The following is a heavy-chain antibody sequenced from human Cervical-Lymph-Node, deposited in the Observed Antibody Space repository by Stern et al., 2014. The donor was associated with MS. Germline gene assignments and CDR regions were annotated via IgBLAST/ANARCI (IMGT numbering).Heavy chain of an antibody. CDR3: ARVKRWLQVDDGMDV. Sequence: VQLVESGPGLVKPSETLSLNCIVSDGSISSAFWSWIRQPPGKGLEWIGYIHYNGLTNYTPSLKSRVTISVDTSKNHFSLKLTSVTPADTAVYYCARVKRWLQVDDGMDVWGQGTTVTVSS. J-gene: IGHJ6*02. V-gene: IGHV4-59*01. CDR1: DGSISSAF. D-gene: IGHD5-24*01. CDR2: IHYNGLT.